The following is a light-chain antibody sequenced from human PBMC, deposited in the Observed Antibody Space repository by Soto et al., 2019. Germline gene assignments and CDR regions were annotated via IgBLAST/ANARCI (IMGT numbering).Light chain of an antibody. Sequence: EVVLTQSPGTLSLSPGERATLSCRASQSVSTSYLAWYQQKPGQAPRLLIYGTSSRATGIPDRFSGSGSETAFTLTISRLEPEDFAVYFCQQYGDSPWTFGHGTKVEIK. J-gene: IGKJ1*01. CDR2: GTS. V-gene: IGKV3-20*01. CDR1: QSVSTSY. CDR3: QQYGDSPWT.